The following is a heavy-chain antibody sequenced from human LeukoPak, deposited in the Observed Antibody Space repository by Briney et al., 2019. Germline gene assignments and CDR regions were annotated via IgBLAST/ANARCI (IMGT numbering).Heavy chain of an antibody. CDR3: ARGLLWFGELLGGFDY. CDR1: GFTFSSYW. V-gene: IGHV3-7*01. CDR2: IKQDGSEK. Sequence: GGSLRLSCAASGFTFSSYWMSWVRQAPAKGLEWVANIKQDGSEKYYVDSVKGRFTISRDNAKNSLYLQMNSLRAEDTAVYYCARGLLWFGELLGGFDYWGQGTLVTVSS. D-gene: IGHD3-10*01. J-gene: IGHJ4*02.